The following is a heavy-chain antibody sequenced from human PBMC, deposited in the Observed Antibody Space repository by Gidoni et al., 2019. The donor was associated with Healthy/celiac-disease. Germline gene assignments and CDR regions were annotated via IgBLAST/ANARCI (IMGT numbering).Heavy chain of an antibody. D-gene: IGHD1-26*01. CDR3: ASSPDHSGSYRSPFDY. Sequence: QLQLQQWGAGLLKPAETLSLTCAVYGGSFRGYYWSWIRQPPGKGLEWIGEINHSGSTNYNPSLKSRVTISVDTSKNQFSLKLSSVTAADTAVYYCASSPDHSGSYRSPFDYWGQGTLVTVSS. CDR1: GGSFRGYY. V-gene: IGHV4-34*01. CDR2: INHSGST. J-gene: IGHJ4*02.